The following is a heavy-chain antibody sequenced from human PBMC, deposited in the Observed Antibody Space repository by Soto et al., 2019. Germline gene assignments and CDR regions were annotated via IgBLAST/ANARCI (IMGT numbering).Heavy chain of an antibody. Sequence: GGSLRLSCAASGFTFSSYAMSWVRQAPGKGLEWVSAISGSGGSTYYADSVKGRFTISRDNSKNTLYLQMNSLRAKDTAVYYCAKVPGPLVYCSGGSCYPRAFDIWGQGTMVTVS. CDR3: AKVPGPLVYCSGGSCYPRAFDI. CDR2: ISGSGGST. V-gene: IGHV3-23*01. J-gene: IGHJ3*02. D-gene: IGHD2-15*01. CDR1: GFTFSSYA.